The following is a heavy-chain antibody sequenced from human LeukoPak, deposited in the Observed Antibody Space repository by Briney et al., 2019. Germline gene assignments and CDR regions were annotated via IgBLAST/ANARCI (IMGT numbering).Heavy chain of an antibody. J-gene: IGHJ6*02. D-gene: IGHD4-23*01. CDR2: ISWNSGSI. CDR1: GSTFDDYA. Sequence: GGSLRLSCAASGSTFDDYAMHWVRQAPGKGLEWVSGISWNSGSIGYADSVKGRFTISRDNAKNSLYLQMNSLRAEDTALYYCAKADYGGPLDYYYGMDVWGQGTTVTVSS. CDR3: AKADYGGPLDYYYGMDV. V-gene: IGHV3-9*01.